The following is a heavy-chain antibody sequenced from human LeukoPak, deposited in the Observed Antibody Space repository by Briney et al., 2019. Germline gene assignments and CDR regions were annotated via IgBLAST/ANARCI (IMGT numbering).Heavy chain of an antibody. J-gene: IGHJ4*02. CDR1: GFIFSSDW. V-gene: IGHV3-74*01. CDR3: AREFYDILTGYYIPDY. Sequence: GGSLSLSCAASGFIFSSDWMHWVRQAPGRGLVWVSRINSDGSSTNYADSVKGRFTISRDNTKNTLYLQMNSLRAEDTAVYYCAREFYDILTGYYIPDYWGQGTLVTVSS. D-gene: IGHD3-9*01. CDR2: INSDGSST.